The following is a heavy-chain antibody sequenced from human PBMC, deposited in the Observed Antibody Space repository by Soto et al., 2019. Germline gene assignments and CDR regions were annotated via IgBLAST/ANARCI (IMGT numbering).Heavy chain of an antibody. J-gene: IGHJ4*02. CDR3: ARGASRAAIGVDF. D-gene: IGHD2-15*01. Sequence: QVQLQESGPGLVKPSETLSLTCTVSGGSISPYYWTWIRQSPGKGLEWIGYIYFRGSTNYNPSLRSRDTISLDTSKNQVDLKLRSVTAADTAVYYCARGASRAAIGVDFWGQGTLVTVSS. CDR1: GGSISPYY. V-gene: IGHV4-59*01. CDR2: IYFRGST.